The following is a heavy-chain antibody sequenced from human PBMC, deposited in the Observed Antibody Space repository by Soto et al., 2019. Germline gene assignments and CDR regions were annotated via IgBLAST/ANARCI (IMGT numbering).Heavy chain of an antibody. CDR1: GGSISSGGYY. V-gene: IGHV4-31*03. J-gene: IGHJ4*02. Sequence: QVQLQESGPGLVKPSQTLSLTCTVSGGSISSGGYYWSWIRQHPGKGLEWIGYIYYSGSTSYNPSPXSXXTVSVGPSKNQFSLKLSSVTAADAAVYYCAREPLTWGQGTLVTVSS. CDR2: IYYSGST. CDR3: AREPLT.